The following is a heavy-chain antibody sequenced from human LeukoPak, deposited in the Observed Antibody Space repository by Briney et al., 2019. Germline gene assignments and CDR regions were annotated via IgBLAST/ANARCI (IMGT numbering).Heavy chain of an antibody. V-gene: IGHV3-23*01. D-gene: IGHD3-22*01. CDR3: AKALLDDSSGYSSVRISWLFDFDY. J-gene: IGHJ4*02. CDR2: ISGSGDST. CDR1: GFTFSTYA. Sequence: GGSLRLSCAASGFTFSTYAVNWVRQAPGKGLEWVSTISGSGDSTYYADSVKGRFTISRDNSKNTLYLQMNSLRAEDTAVYYCAKALLDDSSGYSSVRISWLFDFDYWGQGTLVTVSS.